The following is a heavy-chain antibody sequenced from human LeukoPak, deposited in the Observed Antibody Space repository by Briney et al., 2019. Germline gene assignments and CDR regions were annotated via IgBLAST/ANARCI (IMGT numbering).Heavy chain of an antibody. V-gene: IGHV3-33*01. Sequence: GGSLRLTCAASGFTFSSYGMHWVRQAPGKGLEWVAVIWYDGSNKYYADSVKGRFTNSRDNSKNTLYLQMNSLRAEATAVYYWAREGVVRYFDLWGRSTLVTV. CDR1: GFTFSSYG. CDR2: IWYDGSNK. D-gene: IGHD2-21*01. CDR3: AREGVVRYFDL. J-gene: IGHJ2*01.